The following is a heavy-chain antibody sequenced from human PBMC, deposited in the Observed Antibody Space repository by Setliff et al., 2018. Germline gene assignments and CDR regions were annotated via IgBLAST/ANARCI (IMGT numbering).Heavy chain of an antibody. D-gene: IGHD1-20*01. CDR2: INKDGSET. Sequence: GGSLRLSCVASGLIFSNNWMSWVRQAPGKGLEWVTNINKDGSETVYADSVKGRFTISRDISKDTLYLQMNSLRAEDTAVYYCARVGLSGTSGYYYYMDVWGKGTTVTVSS. CDR1: GLIFSNNW. CDR3: ARVGLSGTSGYYYYMDV. V-gene: IGHV3-7*01. J-gene: IGHJ6*03.